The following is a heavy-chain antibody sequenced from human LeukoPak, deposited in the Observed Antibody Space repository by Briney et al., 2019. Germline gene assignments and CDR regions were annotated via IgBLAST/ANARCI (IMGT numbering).Heavy chain of an antibody. CDR3: AKLGYYDLWSNYLVFDN. V-gene: IGHV3-23*01. D-gene: IGHD3-3*01. CDR2: ISGSGGST. J-gene: IGHJ4*02. CDR1: GFTFSSYA. Sequence: GGSLRLSCAASGFTFSSYAMSWVRQAPGKGLEWVSAISGSGGSTYYPDSVEGRFTISRDNSKDTLYLQINSLRVEDTAVYFCAKLGYYDLWSNYLVFDNWGQGTLVTVSS.